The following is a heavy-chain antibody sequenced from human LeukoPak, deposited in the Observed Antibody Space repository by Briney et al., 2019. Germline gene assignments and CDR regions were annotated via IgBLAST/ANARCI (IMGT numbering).Heavy chain of an antibody. CDR3: VAYYDILTGYKY. V-gene: IGHV3-7*01. CDR1: GFTFSSYW. Sequence: GGSLRLSCAASGFTFSSYWMSWVRQAPGKGLEWVANIKQDGSEKYYVDSVKGRFTISRDNSKNTLYLQMNSLRAEDTAVYYCVAYYDILTGYKYWGQGTLVTVSS. J-gene: IGHJ4*02. D-gene: IGHD3-9*01. CDR2: IKQDGSEK.